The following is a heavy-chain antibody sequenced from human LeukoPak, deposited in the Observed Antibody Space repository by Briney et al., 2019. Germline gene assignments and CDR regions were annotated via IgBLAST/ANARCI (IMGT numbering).Heavy chain of an antibody. Sequence: MSSETLSLTCAVYGGSFSGYYWSWIRQPPGKGLEWIGYIYYSGSTNYNPSLKSRVTISVDTSKNQFSLKLSSVTAADTAVYYCARDLGNMIHDAFDIWGQGTMVTVSS. D-gene: IGHD3-16*01. V-gene: IGHV4-59*01. CDR3: ARDLGNMIHDAFDI. CDR1: GGSFSGYY. J-gene: IGHJ3*02. CDR2: IYYSGST.